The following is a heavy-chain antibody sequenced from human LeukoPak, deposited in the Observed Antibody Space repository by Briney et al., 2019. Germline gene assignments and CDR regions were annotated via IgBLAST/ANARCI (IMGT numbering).Heavy chain of an antibody. V-gene: IGHV1-2*02. CDR3: ATAYGSGTDFYY. CDR2: INPNSGGT. D-gene: IGHD3-10*01. Sequence: GASVKVSCKASGYTFIGYYMHWVRQAPGQGLEWVGWINPNSGGTNYAQKFQGRVTMTRDTSISTAYMELNRLRSDDTAVYYCATAYGSGTDFYYWGQGTLVAASS. CDR1: GYTFIGYY. J-gene: IGHJ4*02.